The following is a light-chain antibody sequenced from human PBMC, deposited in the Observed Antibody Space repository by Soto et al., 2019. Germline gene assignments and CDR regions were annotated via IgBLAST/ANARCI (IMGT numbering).Light chain of an antibody. CDR2: KAS. J-gene: IGKJ1*01. CDR1: QSVSSW. CDR3: QQYKSFLRT. V-gene: IGKV1-5*03. Sequence: DIQMTQSPSTLSASVGDRVTFTCRASQSVSSWVAWYQQKPGKAPNLLITKASSLESGVPSRFSGSGTGTEFTLTINGLQPDDFATYYCQQYKSFLRTFGQGTKVEIK.